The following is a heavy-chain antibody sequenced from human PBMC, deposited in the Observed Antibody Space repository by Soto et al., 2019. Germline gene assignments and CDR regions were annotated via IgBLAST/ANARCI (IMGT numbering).Heavy chain of an antibody. Sequence: QVQLQESGPGLVKPSQTLSLTCPVSGDPISSGGYYSSWIRQPPRKGLEWIGYIYDDGGAYYSPSLKGRVVISVDRSENQFSLRLSSVTAADTAVYYCARVKGGTTRRAFDSWGQGTLVTVSS. CDR1: GDPISSGGYY. CDR3: ARVKGGTTRRAFDS. J-gene: IGHJ4*02. V-gene: IGHV4-31*03. CDR2: IYDDGGA. D-gene: IGHD1-7*01.